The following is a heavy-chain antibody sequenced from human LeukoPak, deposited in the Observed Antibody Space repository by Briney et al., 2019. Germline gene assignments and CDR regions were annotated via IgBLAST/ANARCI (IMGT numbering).Heavy chain of an antibody. CDR1: GFTFSSYG. D-gene: IGHD6-13*01. CDR2: ISYDGSNK. J-gene: IGHJ4*02. Sequence: AGGSLRLSCAASGFTFSSYGMHWVRQAPGKGLEWVAVISYDGSNKYYADSVKGRFTISRDNSKNTLYLQMNSLRAEDTAVYYCAKDAAAGTFDYWGQGTLVTVSS. CDR3: AKDAAAGTFDY. V-gene: IGHV3-30*18.